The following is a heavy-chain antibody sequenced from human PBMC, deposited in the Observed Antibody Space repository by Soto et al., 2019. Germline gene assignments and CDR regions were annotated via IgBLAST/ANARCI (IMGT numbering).Heavy chain of an antibody. CDR1: GFTFSSYS. Sequence: EVQLVESGGGLVKPGGSLRLSCAASGFTFSSYSMNWVRQAPGKGLEWVSFIRSSSSYIYYADSVKGRFTISRDNAKNSLYLQMNSLRAEDTAVYYCARGGIVGATSSPPDYWGQGTLVTVSS. V-gene: IGHV3-21*01. J-gene: IGHJ4*02. CDR2: IRSSSSYI. D-gene: IGHD1-26*01. CDR3: ARGGIVGATSSPPDY.